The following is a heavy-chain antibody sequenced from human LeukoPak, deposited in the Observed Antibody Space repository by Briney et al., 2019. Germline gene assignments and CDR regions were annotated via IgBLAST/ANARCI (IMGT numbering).Heavy chain of an antibody. V-gene: IGHV3-9*01. D-gene: IGHD5-24*01. CDR1: GFTFDDYA. CDR2: ISWNSGSI. J-gene: IGHJ5*02. CDR3: AKDKMATIMGWFDP. Sequence: GGSLRLSCAASGFTFDDYAMHWVRQAPGKGLEWVSGISWNSGSIGYADSVKGRFTISRGNAKNSLYLQMNSLRAEDTALYYCAKDKMATIMGWFDPWGQGTLVTVSS.